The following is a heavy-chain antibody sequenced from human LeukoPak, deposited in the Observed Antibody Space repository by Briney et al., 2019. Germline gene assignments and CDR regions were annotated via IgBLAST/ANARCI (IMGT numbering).Heavy chain of an antibody. V-gene: IGHV4-61*01. CDR1: GGSISSSSYY. D-gene: IGHD6-13*01. J-gene: IGHJ6*03. Sequence: SETLSLTCTVSGGSISSSSYYWSWIRQPPGKGLEWIGYIYYSGSTNYNPSLKRRVTISVDTSKNQFSLKLSSVTAADTAVYYCARGLAARTRKYYYYYYMDVWGKGTTVTVSS. CDR3: ARGLAARTRKYYYYYYMDV. CDR2: IYYSGST.